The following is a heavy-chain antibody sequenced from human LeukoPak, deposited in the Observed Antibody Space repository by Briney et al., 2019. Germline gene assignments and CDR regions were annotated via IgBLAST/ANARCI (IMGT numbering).Heavy chain of an antibody. J-gene: IGHJ4*02. D-gene: IGHD5-24*01. V-gene: IGHV3-49*04. CDR2: IRSKAYGGTT. Sequence: PGGSLRLSCTASGFTFGDYAMSWVRQAPGKGLEWVGFIRSKAYGGTTEYAASVKGRFTISRDDSKSIAYLQMNSLKTEDTAVYYCSVEMATIQFFVEQFGYWGQGTLVTVSS. CDR1: GFTFGDYA. CDR3: SVEMATIQFFVEQFGY.